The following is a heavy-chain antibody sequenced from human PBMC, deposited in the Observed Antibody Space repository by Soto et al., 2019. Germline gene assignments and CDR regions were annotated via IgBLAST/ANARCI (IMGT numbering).Heavy chain of an antibody. D-gene: IGHD3-10*01. CDR3: ARRTPIVRGPSGYYYYMDV. J-gene: IGHJ6*03. CDR1: GGSISSGGYY. V-gene: IGHV4-31*03. CDR2: IYYSGST. Sequence: QVQLQESGPGLVKPAQTLSLTCTVSGGSISSGGYYWSWIRQHPGKGLEWIGYIYYSGSTYYNPSLKSRVTISVEMSKNQFSLKLSSVTAADAAMYYCARRTPIVRGPSGYYYYMDVWGKGTTVTVSS.